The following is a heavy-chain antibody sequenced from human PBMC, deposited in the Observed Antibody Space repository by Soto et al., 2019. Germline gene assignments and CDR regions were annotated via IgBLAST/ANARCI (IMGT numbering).Heavy chain of an antibody. CDR1: GFTFSSYA. J-gene: IGHJ6*03. Sequence: GGSLRLSCAASGFTFSSYAMSWVRQAPGKGLEWVSAISGSGGSTYYADSVKGRFTISRDNSKNTLYLQMNSLRAEDTAVYYCAKSYGYCSSTSCYPSGYYYYMDVWGKGTTVTVSS. V-gene: IGHV3-23*01. CDR2: ISGSGGST. CDR3: AKSYGYCSSTSCYPSGYYYYMDV. D-gene: IGHD2-2*01.